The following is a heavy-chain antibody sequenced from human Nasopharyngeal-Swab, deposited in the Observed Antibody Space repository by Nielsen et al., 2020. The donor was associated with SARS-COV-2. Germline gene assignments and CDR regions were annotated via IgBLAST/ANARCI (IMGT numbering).Heavy chain of an antibody. Sequence: GESLKISCAASGLTFTNSWMSWVRQAPGKGLEWVANIKQDGSDKYYVDSMKGRFTISRDNAKNSLYLQMNSLRAEDTAVYYCASLLWFGELPSDYYYYGMDVWGQGTTVTVSS. CDR2: IKQDGSDK. CDR1: GLTFTNSW. V-gene: IGHV3-7*01. CDR3: ASLLWFGELPSDYYYYGMDV. D-gene: IGHD3-10*01. J-gene: IGHJ6*02.